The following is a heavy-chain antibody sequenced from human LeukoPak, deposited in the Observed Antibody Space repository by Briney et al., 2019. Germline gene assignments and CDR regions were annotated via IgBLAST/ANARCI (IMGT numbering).Heavy chain of an antibody. D-gene: IGHD1-26*01. Sequence: PSETLSVTCTRPVGSFRNYYWSWLRQPPGERLEYIGYILYSGATNYNPSLQTRVRLSVDTSKNQFSLQVNTVTAADAAVYYCASAIIVGANIRAFASWGLGTLVTVSS. V-gene: IGHV4-59*01. CDR1: VGSFRNYY. CDR2: ILYSGAT. CDR3: ASAIIVGANIRAFAS. J-gene: IGHJ4*02.